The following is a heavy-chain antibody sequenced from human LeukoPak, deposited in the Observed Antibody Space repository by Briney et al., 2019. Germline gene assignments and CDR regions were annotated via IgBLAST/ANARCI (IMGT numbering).Heavy chain of an antibody. CDR1: GFTFSTYG. CDR2: IRYDGSTK. CDR3: AKDPTYSLRFLEWLPHFDY. Sequence: GGPLRLPCAASGFTFSTYGMHWVRQAPGKGLEWVAFIRYDGSTKYYADSVKGRFTISRDNSKNALYLQMNSLRAEDTAVYYCAKDPTYSLRFLEWLPHFDYWGQGTLVTVSS. D-gene: IGHD3-3*01. V-gene: IGHV3-30*02. J-gene: IGHJ4*02.